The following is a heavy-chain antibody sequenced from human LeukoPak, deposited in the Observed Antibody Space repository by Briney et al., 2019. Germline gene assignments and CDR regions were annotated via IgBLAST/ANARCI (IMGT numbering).Heavy chain of an antibody. J-gene: IGHJ4*02. V-gene: IGHV3-7*01. D-gene: IGHD3-22*01. CDR1: GFTFSSYW. Sequence: GGSLRLSCVASGFTFSSYWMNWVRQAPGKGLEWAANINQDGSEKHFVDSVKGRFTMSRDNAYNSLFLEMNSLRAEDTAVYYCARGWHYSASGGSGDSWGQGTLVTVSS. CDR3: ARGWHYSASGGSGDS. CDR2: INQDGSEK.